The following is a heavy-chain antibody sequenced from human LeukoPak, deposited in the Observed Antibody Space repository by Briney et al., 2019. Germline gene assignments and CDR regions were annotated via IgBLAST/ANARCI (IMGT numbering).Heavy chain of an antibody. V-gene: IGHV3-21*06. Sequence: PGGSQRLSCAASGFTFTRFNMNWVRQAPGKGLELVSSISTSVTYIYYADSVKGRFTISRDNAKNSLYLQMNSLRAEDTAVYYCARPFHYDSNGGEGMDVWGQGTTVTVSS. CDR1: GFTFTRFN. D-gene: IGHD3-22*01. CDR2: ISTSVTYI. CDR3: ARPFHYDSNGGEGMDV. J-gene: IGHJ6*02.